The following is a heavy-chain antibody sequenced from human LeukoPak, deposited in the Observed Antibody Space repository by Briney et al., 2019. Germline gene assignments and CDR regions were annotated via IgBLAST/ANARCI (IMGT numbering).Heavy chain of an antibody. V-gene: IGHV4-4*07. CDR2: FYTTGNT. D-gene: IGHD6-13*01. J-gene: IGHJ3*02. Sequence: SETLSLTCTVSGGSISSYYWSWIRQPAGKGLEWIGHFYTTGNTNYNPSLKSRVTMSVDTSKNQFSLKPSSVTAADTAVYYCARVGGIAAVPEVFDIWGQGTTVIVSS. CDR1: GGSISSYY. CDR3: ARVGGIAAVPEVFDI.